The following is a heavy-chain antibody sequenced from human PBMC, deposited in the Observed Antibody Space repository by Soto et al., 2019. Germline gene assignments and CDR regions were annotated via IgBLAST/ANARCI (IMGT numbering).Heavy chain of an antibody. V-gene: IGHV1-69*02. J-gene: IGHJ6*02. CDR2: IIPILGIA. Sequence: QVQLVQSGAEVKKPGSSVKVSCKASGGTFSSYTISWVRQDPGQGLEWMGRIIPILGIANYAQKFQGRVTITADKASSTAYIVLSSLRSEDTALYYCARADSYYYGMDVWGQGTTVTVSS. CDR1: GGTFSSYT. CDR3: ARADSYYYGMDV.